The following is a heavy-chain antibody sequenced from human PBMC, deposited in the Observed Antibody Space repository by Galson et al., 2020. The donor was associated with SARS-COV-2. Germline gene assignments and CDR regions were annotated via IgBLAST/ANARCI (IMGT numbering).Heavy chain of an antibody. V-gene: IGHV3-30-3*01. CDR1: GFTFSSYA. D-gene: IGHD3-10*01. CDR3: ARQLWFGGNYYYYYGMDV. J-gene: IGHJ6*02. CDR2: ISYDGSNK. Sequence: GGSLRLSCAASGFTFSSYAMHWVRQAPGKGLEWVAVISYDGSNKYYADSVKGRFTISRDNSKNTLYLQMNSLRAEDTAVYYCARQLWFGGNYYYYYGMDVWGQGTTVTVSS.